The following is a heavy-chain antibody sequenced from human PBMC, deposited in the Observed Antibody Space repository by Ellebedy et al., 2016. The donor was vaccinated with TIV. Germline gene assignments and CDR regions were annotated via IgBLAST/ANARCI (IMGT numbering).Heavy chain of an antibody. CDR1: GYSFTSYW. D-gene: IGHD3-3*01. CDR3: ARRAWKPKGAWSIDFDY. V-gene: IGHV5-10-1*01. CDR2: IDPSDSCA. Sequence: GESLKISCKGSGYSFTSYWISWVRQMPGKGLEWMGKIDPSDSCANYSPSFQGHVTFSADKSISTAYLKWSSLKASDTAMYFCARRAWKPKGAWSIDFDYWGQGTLVTVSS. J-gene: IGHJ4*02.